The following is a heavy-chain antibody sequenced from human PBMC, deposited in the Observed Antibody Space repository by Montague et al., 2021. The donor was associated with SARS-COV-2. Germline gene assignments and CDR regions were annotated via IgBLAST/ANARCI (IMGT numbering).Heavy chain of an antibody. D-gene: IGHD2-15*01. J-gene: IGHJ4*02. Sequence: SETLSLTCAVSGDSISSSSYYWAWIRQPPGKGLEWIGSIYYSGSTNYNPSLKSRVTISVDTSKNQFSLKLSSVTAADTAVYYCASTPSVVVVAADYYFDYWGQGTLVTASS. CDR3: ASTPSVVVVAADYYFDY. V-gene: IGHV4-39*01. CDR1: GDSISSSSYY. CDR2: IYYSGST.